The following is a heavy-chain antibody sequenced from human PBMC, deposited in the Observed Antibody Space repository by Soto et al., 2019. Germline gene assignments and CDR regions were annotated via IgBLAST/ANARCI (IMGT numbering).Heavy chain of an antibody. D-gene: IGHD1-26*01. V-gene: IGHV1-18*01. J-gene: IGHJ4*02. CDR3: ARREVGTTLDFDY. CDR1: GYTFSSYG. Sequence: QVQLVQSGAEVKKPGASVKVSCKASGYTFSSYGISWVRQAPGQGLEWMGWISAYNGNTKYAQKLQGRVTMTTATSTSTAYTELRRLRSDDTAVYYCARREVGTTLDFDYWGQGTLVTVSS. CDR2: ISAYNGNT.